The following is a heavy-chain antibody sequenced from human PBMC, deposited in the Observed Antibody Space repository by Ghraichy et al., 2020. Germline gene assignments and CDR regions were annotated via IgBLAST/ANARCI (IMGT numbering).Heavy chain of an antibody. CDR2: IYPGDSDT. D-gene: IGHD6-13*01. V-gene: IGHV5-51*01. CDR1: GYSFTNYW. J-gene: IGHJ5*02. Sequence: GESLNISCKGSGYSFTNYWIGWVRQMPGKGLEWMGIIYPGDSDTRYSPSFQGQVTISADKFISTAYLQWSSLKASDTAMYYCARKGSSWYGEFDPWGQGTLVTVSS. CDR3: ARKGSSWYGEFDP.